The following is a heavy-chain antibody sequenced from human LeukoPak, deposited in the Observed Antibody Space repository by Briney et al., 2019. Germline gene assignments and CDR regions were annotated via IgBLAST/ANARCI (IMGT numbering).Heavy chain of an antibody. CDR2: IYYSGST. CDR3: ARCRLESGSYYYFDY. J-gene: IGHJ4*02. D-gene: IGHD1-26*01. CDR1: GGSISSYY. Sequence: PSETLSLSCTVSGGSISSYYWSWIRQPPGKGLEWIGYIYYSGSTNYSPSLQRPVTMPVDTSKNQFSLKLSSVTAADTAVYYCARCRLESGSYYYFDYWGRGTLVTVSS. V-gene: IGHV4-59*01.